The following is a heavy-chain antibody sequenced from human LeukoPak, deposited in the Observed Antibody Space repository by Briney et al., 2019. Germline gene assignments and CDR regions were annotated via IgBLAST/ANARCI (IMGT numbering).Heavy chain of an antibody. CDR2: IIPIFGTA. Sequence: ASVKVSCKASGGTFSSYAISWVRHAPGPGHEWMGGIIPIFGTATYAKKFQGRVTITTDESTSTAYMELSSLRSEDTAAYYCATNERDGYNYGWYFDLWSRGTLVTVSS. J-gene: IGHJ2*01. D-gene: IGHD5-24*01. V-gene: IGHV1-69*05. CDR3: ATNERDGYNYGWYFDL. CDR1: GGTFSSYA.